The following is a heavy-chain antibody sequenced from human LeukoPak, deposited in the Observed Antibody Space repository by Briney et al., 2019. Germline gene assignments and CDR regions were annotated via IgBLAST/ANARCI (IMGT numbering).Heavy chain of an antibody. J-gene: IGHJ4*02. CDR3: AKGPQLNSGYHPDY. CDR1: GFTFSSAA. Sequence: GGSLRLSCAASGFTFSSAAMTWVRQAPGKGLEWVSTITGSDDRTYYADSVKGRFTISGDYSKNTLHLQMNSLRVEDTAIFYCAKGPQLNSGYHPDYWGQGILVTVSS. D-gene: IGHD3-22*01. CDR2: ITGSDDRT. V-gene: IGHV3-23*01.